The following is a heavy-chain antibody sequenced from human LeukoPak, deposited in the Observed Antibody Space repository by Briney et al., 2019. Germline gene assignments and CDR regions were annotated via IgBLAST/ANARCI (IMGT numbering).Heavy chain of an antibody. Sequence: GGSLRLSCAASGFTFSSYATSWVRQAPGKGLEWVSYISSSSSTIYYADSVKGRFTISRDNAKNSLYLQMNSLRAEDTAVYYCARFFWSYWGQGTLVTVSS. J-gene: IGHJ4*02. CDR1: GFTFSSYA. D-gene: IGHD2-8*02. CDR3: ARFFWSY. V-gene: IGHV3-48*04. CDR2: ISSSSSTI.